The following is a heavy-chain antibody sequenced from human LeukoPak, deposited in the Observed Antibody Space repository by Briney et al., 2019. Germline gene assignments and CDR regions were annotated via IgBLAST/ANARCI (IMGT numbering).Heavy chain of an antibody. Sequence: PSETLSLTCTVSGDSISSSSYFWGWIRQPPGKGMEWIGNIYYSGTTYYNPSLKSRITMSIDTSKNQFSLRVSSVTAADTAVYYCARMTTVITRIYWGQGTLVTVSS. CDR2: IYYSGTT. V-gene: IGHV4-39*01. D-gene: IGHD4-11*01. J-gene: IGHJ4*02. CDR3: ARMTTVITRIY. CDR1: GDSISSSSYF.